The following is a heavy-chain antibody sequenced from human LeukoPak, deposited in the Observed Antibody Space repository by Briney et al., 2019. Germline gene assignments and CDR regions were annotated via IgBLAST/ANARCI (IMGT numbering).Heavy chain of an antibody. CDR1: GYIFTGYY. CDR3: ARISLTGYAPISGYFDY. CDR2: INPNSGDT. Sequence: GASVKVSCKASGYIFTGYYMHWVRQAPGQGLEWMGWINPNSGDTNYAQKLQGRVTMTTDTSTSTAYMELRSLRSDDTAVYYCARISLTGYAPISGYFDYWGQGTLVTVSS. J-gene: IGHJ4*02. D-gene: IGHD3-9*01. V-gene: IGHV1-2*02.